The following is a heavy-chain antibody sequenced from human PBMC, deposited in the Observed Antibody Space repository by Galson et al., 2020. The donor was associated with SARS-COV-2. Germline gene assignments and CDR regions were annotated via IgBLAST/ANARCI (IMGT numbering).Heavy chain of an antibody. Sequence: GESLKISCAASELIFRNYWLTWVRQAPGKGLEWVANIKEDGSERYYVDSVKGRFTISRDSAKNSVHLQLNNLRVEDTGVYYCARNFGPLDSWGQGTLVTVSS. CDR1: ELIFRNYW. D-gene: IGHD3-16*01. J-gene: IGHJ4*02. V-gene: IGHV3-7*01. CDR2: IKEDGSER. CDR3: ARNFGPLDS.